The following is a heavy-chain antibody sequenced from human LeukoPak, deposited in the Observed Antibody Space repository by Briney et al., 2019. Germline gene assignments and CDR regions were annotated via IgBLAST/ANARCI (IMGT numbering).Heavy chain of an antibody. V-gene: IGHV3-53*01. Sequence: GGSLRLSCAVTGFTVSSIYMSWVRQAPGKGLEWVSFIYSDGNTYYADSVKGRFTLSRDSSRNTLYLQMNSLRAEDTAVYYCANYDSSGYYPFQHWGQGTLVTVSS. CDR1: GFTVSSIY. CDR2: IYSDGNT. D-gene: IGHD3-22*01. J-gene: IGHJ1*01. CDR3: ANYDSSGYYPFQH.